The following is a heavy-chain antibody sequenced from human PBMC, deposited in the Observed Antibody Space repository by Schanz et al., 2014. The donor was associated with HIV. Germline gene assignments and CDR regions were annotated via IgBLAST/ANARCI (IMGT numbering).Heavy chain of an antibody. J-gene: IGHJ4*02. Sequence: EVQLVESGGGVVQPGRSLRLSCAASGFTFSSYGMHWVRQAPGKGLEWVANIKQDGSEKYYVDSVKGRFTISRDNSKNTLYLEMNSLRPEDTAVYYCARAGYCSGGSCSPWYFDYWGQGTLVSVSS. D-gene: IGHD2-15*01. CDR3: ARAGYCSGGSCSPWYFDY. CDR2: IKQDGSEK. CDR1: GFTFSSYG. V-gene: IGHV3-7*03.